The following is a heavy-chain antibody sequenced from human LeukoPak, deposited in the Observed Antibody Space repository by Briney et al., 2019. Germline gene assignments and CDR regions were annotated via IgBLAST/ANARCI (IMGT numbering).Heavy chain of an antibody. CDR3: ARSPVEMATISDY. D-gene: IGHD5-24*01. CDR1: GFTFNNYA. V-gene: IGHV3-23*01. CDR2: VSGSGDS. Sequence: PGGSLRLSCAASGFTFNNYAMSWVRQAPGKGLEWVSAVSGSGDSYYADSVKGRFTISRDNAKNSLYLQMNSLRAEDTAVYYCARSPVEMATISDYWGQGTLVTVSS. J-gene: IGHJ4*02.